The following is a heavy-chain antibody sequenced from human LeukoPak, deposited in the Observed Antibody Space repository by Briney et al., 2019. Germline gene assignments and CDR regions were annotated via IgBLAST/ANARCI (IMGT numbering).Heavy chain of an antibody. CDR2: ISGSGGST. D-gene: IGHD6-19*01. CDR1: GFTFSSYA. Sequence: GGSLRLSXAASGFTFSSYAMSWVRQAPGKGLEWVSAISGSGGSTYYADAVEGRFTISRDNSKNTLYLQMNSLRAEDTAVYYCAKDLAAGYSSGWYIPGRYYFDYWGQGTLVTVSS. CDR3: AKDLAAGYSSGWYIPGRYYFDY. V-gene: IGHV3-23*01. J-gene: IGHJ4*02.